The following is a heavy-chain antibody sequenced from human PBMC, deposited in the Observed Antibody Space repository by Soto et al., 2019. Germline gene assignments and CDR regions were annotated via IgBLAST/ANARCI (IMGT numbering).Heavy chain of an antibody. Sequence: ASVKVSCKASGYTFTSYYMHWVRQAPGQGLEWMGIINPSGGSTSYAQKFQGRVTMTRDTSTSTVYMELSSLRSEDTAVYYCAREGITIFGVPPDLXIWGQGTMVTVSS. D-gene: IGHD3-3*01. J-gene: IGHJ3*02. CDR1: GYTFTSYY. CDR3: AREGITIFGVPPDLXI. CDR2: INPSGGST. V-gene: IGHV1-46*03.